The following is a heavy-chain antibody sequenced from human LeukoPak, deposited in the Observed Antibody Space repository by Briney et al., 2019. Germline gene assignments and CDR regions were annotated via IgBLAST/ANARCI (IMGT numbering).Heavy chain of an antibody. V-gene: IGHV3-7*01. CDR2: IKPDGSEK. J-gene: IGHJ6*03. CDR1: GFTFSTYR. Sequence: GGSLRLSCAASGFTFSTYRMSWVRQAPGKGLEWVANIKPDGSEKHYVDSVNGRFTISRDNAKHSLYMQMTSLTAEDTAVYYCTRVEETATTAAIIRKYSYYYYYMDVWGKGNTVTVSS. D-gene: IGHD4-11*01. CDR3: TRVEETATTAAIIRKYSYYYYYMDV.